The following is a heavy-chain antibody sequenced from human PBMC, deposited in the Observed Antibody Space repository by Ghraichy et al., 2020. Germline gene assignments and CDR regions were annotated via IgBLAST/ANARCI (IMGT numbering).Heavy chain of an antibody. V-gene: IGHV1-8*01. Sequence: ASVKVSCRASGFTFTNYDFNWVRLAPGQGLEWMGWMNPNSGNTGYAQKFQGRVTMTRDTSISTAYMELNRLRSEDTAVYYCTRFQANRGGEYCYFDLWGQGTLVTVSS. CDR2: MNPNSGNT. CDR3: TRFQANRGGEYCYFDL. J-gene: IGHJ4*02. D-gene: IGHD3-10*01. CDR1: GFTFTNYD.